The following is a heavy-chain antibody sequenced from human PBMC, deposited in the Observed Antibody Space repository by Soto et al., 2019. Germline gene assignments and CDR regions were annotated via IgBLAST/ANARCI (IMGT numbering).Heavy chain of an antibody. CDR1: GGTFSSYA. J-gene: IGHJ6*02. D-gene: IGHD3-16*01. V-gene: IGHV1-69*12. CDR2: IIPIFGTA. Sequence: QVQLVQSGAEVKKPGSSVKVSCKASGGTFSSYAISWVRQAPGQGLEWMGGIIPIFGTANYAQKFQGRVTITADESTSTAYMDLSSLRSEGTAGYYCAREGLINVDPPNYYYYGMDVWGQGTTVTVSS. CDR3: AREGLINVDPPNYYYYGMDV.